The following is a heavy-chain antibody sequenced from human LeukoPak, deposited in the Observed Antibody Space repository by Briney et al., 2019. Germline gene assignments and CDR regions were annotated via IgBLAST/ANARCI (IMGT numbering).Heavy chain of an antibody. J-gene: IGHJ3*02. V-gene: IGHV4-59*08. Sequence: PSETLSLTCTVSGGSISSYYWSWIRQPPGKGLEWIGYIYYSGSTNYNPSLKSRVTISVDTSKNQFSLKLSSVTAADTAVYYCARPVWSGELLDAFDIWGQGTMVTVSS. CDR3: ARPVWSGELLDAFDI. CDR2: IYYSGST. D-gene: IGHD3-10*01. CDR1: GGSISSYY.